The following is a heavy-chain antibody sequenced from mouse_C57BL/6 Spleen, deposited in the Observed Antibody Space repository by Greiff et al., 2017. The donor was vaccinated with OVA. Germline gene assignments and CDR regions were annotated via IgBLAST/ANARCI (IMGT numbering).Heavy chain of an antibody. CDR2: IDPSDSYT. CDR3: ARYYYSNYAWFAY. D-gene: IGHD2-5*01. Sequence: VQLQQPGAELVMPGASVKLSCKASGYTFTSYWMHWVKQRPGQGLEWIGEIDPSDSYTNYNQKFKGKSTLTVDKSSSTAYMQLSSLTSEDSAVYYCARYYYSNYAWFAYWGQGTLVTVSA. CDR1: GYTFTSYW. V-gene: IGHV1-69*01. J-gene: IGHJ3*01.